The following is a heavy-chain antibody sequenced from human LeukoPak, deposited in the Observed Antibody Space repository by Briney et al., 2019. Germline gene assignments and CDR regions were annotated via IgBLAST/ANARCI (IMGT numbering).Heavy chain of an antibody. CDR1: GFTFSSYS. D-gene: IGHD3-16*01. CDR3: ARPLGDDAFDI. CDR2: ISSSSSYI. J-gene: IGHJ3*02. V-gene: IGHV3-21*01. Sequence: GGSLRLSCAASGFTFSSYSMNWVGQPPGNGLEWVSSISSSSSYIYYADSVKGRFTISRDNAKNSLYLEMNSLRAEDTAVYYCARPLGDDAFDIWGQGTMVTVSS.